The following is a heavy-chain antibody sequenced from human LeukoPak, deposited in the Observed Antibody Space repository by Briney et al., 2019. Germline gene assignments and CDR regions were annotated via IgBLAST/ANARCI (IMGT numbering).Heavy chain of an antibody. Sequence: GGSLRLSCAASGFTFSHYWMSWVRQAPGKGLERVASIKQDGSQKYYGDSVKGRFTISRDNAKNSLYLQMNSLKAEDTAFYYCAKDDNSWSLDYWGQGTLVTVSS. J-gene: IGHJ4*02. CDR3: AKDDNSWSLDY. CDR1: GFTFSHYW. D-gene: IGHD6-13*01. V-gene: IGHV3-7*01. CDR2: IKQDGSQK.